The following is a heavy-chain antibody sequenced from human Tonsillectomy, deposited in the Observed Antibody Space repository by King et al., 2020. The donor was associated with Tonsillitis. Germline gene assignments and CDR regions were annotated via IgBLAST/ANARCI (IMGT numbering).Heavy chain of an antibody. V-gene: IGHV2-5*02. Sequence: TLKESGPTLVKPTQTLTLTCTFSGFSLSTSGVGVGWIRQPPGKALEWLALIYWDDDKRYSPSLKSRLTITKDTSKNQVVLTMTNMEPVDPATYYCAHATGYSSRWYVRCYFDHWGQGTLVTVSS. CDR3: AHATGYSSRWYVRCYFDH. CDR1: GFSLSTSGVG. CDR2: IYWDDDK. J-gene: IGHJ4*02. D-gene: IGHD6-13*01.